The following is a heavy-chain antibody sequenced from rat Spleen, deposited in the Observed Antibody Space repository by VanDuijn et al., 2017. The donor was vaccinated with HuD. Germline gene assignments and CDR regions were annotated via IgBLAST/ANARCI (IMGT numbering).Heavy chain of an antibody. V-gene: IGHV2S63*01. Sequence: EVQLKESGPGLVQPSQTLSLTCTVSGFSLRDYSIHWVRQPPGKGLEWMGIMWSGGSTAYNSAIKSRLSISRDTSKSQVFLKMNSLQTEDTAMYFCARSHTMGISFDYWGQGTLVTVSS. D-gene: IGHD1-7*01. CDR1: GFSLRDYS. CDR3: ARSHTMGISFDY. J-gene: IGHJ3*01. CDR2: MWSGGST.